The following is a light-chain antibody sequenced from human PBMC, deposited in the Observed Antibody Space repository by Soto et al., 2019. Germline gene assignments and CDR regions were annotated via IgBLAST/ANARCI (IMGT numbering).Light chain of an antibody. CDR1: SSDVGGYNY. J-gene: IGLJ3*02. Sequence: QSALTQPRSVSGSPGQSVTISCTGTSSDVGGYNYVSWYQQHPGKAPKLMIYDVSKRPSGVPDRFSGSKSGNTASLTIPGLQAEDEADYYCCSYAGSYTVMFGGGTKLTVL. CDR2: DVS. V-gene: IGLV2-11*01. CDR3: CSYAGSYTVM.